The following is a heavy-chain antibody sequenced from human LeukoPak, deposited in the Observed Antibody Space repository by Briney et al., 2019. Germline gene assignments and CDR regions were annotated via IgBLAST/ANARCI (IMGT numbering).Heavy chain of an antibody. V-gene: IGHV3-20*04. D-gene: IGHD2-2*01. CDR3: AKLTRGYCSSTACPNWFDP. CDR1: GFTFYDYG. Sequence: GGSLRLSCAASGFTFYDYGMNWVRQAPGKGLEWVSGIYWNCGRSGYADSVKGRFTISRDNAKNSLYLQMNSLRGEDTAVYYCAKLTRGYCSSTACPNWFDPWGQGPLVTVSS. CDR2: IYWNCGRS. J-gene: IGHJ5*02.